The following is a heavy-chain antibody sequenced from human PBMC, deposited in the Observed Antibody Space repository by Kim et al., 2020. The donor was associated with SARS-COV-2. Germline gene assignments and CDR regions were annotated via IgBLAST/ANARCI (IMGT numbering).Heavy chain of an antibody. CDR2: VVNSGES. CDR1: GGSMTGRTSF. Sequence: SETLSLTCNVSGGSMTGRTSFWYWVRQTPGKGLEWIGSVVNSGESYYKSSLKSRVTMAVDTSKSQVSLRMTSVTAADTAVYYCAIGPPHLLSRLFHYFD. J-gene: IGHJ4*01. V-gene: IGHV4-39*07. CDR3: AIGPPHLLSRLFHYFD. D-gene: IGHD2-21*01.